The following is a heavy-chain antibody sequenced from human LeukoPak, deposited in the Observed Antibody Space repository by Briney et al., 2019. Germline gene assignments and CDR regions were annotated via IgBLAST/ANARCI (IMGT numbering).Heavy chain of an antibody. J-gene: IGHJ4*02. D-gene: IGHD3-3*01. V-gene: IGHV7-4-1*02. CDR3: ARGYSITIFGAGGY. CDR2: INTNTGNP. Sequence: ASVKVSCKASGYTFTSYAMNWVRQAPGQGLEWMGWINTNTGNPTYAQGFTGRFVFSLDTSVSTAYLQISSLKAEDTAVYHCARGYSITIFGAGGYWGQGTLVTVSS. CDR1: GYTFTSYA.